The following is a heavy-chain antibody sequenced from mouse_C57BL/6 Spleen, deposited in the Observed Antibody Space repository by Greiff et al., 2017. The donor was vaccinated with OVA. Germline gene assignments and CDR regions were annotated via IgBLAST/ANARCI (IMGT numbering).Heavy chain of an antibody. CDR1: GFTFSSYG. Sequence: EVKLVESGGDLVKPGGSLKLSCAASGFTFSSYGMSWVRQTPDKRLEWVATISSGGSYTYYPDSVKGRFTISRDNAKNTLYLQMSSLKSEDTAMYYCASRNWENAMDYWGQGTSVTVSS. V-gene: IGHV5-6*02. D-gene: IGHD4-1*01. CDR3: ASRNWENAMDY. CDR2: ISSGGSYT. J-gene: IGHJ4*01.